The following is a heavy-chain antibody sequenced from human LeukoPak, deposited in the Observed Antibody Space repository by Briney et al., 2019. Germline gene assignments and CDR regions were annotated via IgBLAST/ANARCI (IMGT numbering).Heavy chain of an antibody. CDR1: GGTFSSYA. J-gene: IGHJ5*02. Sequence: GASVKVSCKASGGTFSSYAISRVRQAPGQGLEWMGGIIPIFGTANYAQKFQGRVTITTDESTSTAYMELSSLRSEDTAVYYCARGGQQLVPRYTWFDPWGQGTLVTVSS. CDR3: ARGGQQLVPRYTWFDP. V-gene: IGHV1-69*05. CDR2: IIPIFGTA. D-gene: IGHD6-13*01.